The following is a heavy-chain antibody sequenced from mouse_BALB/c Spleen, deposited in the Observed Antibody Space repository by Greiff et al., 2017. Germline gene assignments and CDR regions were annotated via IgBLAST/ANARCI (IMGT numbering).Heavy chain of an antibody. V-gene: IGHV5-6-5*01. CDR3: ARGGLITGDAMDY. CDR1: GFTFSSYA. CDR2: ISSGGST. D-gene: IGHD2-4*01. Sequence: EVKLVESGGGLVKPGGSLKLSCAASGFTFSSYAMSWVRQTPEKRLEWVASISSGGSTYYPDSVKGRFTISRDNARNILYLQMSSLRSEDTAMYYCARGGLITGDAMDYWGQGTSVTVSS. J-gene: IGHJ4*01.